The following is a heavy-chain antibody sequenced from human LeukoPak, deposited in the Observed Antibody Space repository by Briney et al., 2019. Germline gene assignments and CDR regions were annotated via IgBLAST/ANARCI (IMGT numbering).Heavy chain of an antibody. J-gene: IGHJ6*02. CDR3: ARVFFDYYYYGMDV. Sequence: PGGSLRHSCAASGFTFSDYYMSWIRQAPGKGLEWVSYISSSGSTIYYADSVKGRFTISRDNAKNSLYLQMNSLRAEDTAVYYCARVFFDYYYYGMDVWGQGTTVTVSS. V-gene: IGHV3-11*01. D-gene: IGHD3-3*01. CDR1: GFTFSDYY. CDR2: ISSSGSTI.